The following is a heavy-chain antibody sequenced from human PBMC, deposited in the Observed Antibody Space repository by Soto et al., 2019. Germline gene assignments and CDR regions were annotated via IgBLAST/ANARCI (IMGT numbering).Heavy chain of an antibody. D-gene: IGHD6-19*01. V-gene: IGHV3-9*01. J-gene: IGHJ4*02. CDR2: ISWNSGSI. Sequence: GGSLRLSCAASGFTFDDYAMHWVRQAPGKGLEWVSGISWNSGSIGYADSVKGRFTISRDNAKNSLYLQMNSLRAEDTALYYCAKDIGPKSEAGYSSGWYNYWGQGTLVTVSS. CDR1: GFTFDDYA. CDR3: AKDIGPKSEAGYSSGWYNY.